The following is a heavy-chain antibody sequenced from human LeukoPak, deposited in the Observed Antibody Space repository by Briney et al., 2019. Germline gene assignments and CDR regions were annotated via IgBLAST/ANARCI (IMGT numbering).Heavy chain of an antibody. V-gene: IGHV4-31*03. CDR2: IYYSGST. J-gene: IGHJ4*02. CDR3: ARSCVVYDMSTGYCQNPIDY. CDR1: GGSISSGGYY. D-gene: IGHD3-9*01. Sequence: PSETLSLTCTVSGGSISSGGYYWSWIRQHPGKGLEWIGYIYYSGSTYHNPSLKSRVTISVDTSKNQSSLKLSSVTAADTAVYYCARSCVVYDMSTGYCQNPIDYWGQGTLVTVSS.